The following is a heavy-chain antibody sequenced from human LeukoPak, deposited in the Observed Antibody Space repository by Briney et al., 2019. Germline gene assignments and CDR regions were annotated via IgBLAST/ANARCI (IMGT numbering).Heavy chain of an antibody. Sequence: PGGSLTLSCPASGFTFSSYAMSWVRQAPGKGLEWVSAISGSGGSTYHADSVKGRFTISRDNSKNTLYLQMNSHRAEHTAVYYCAKDPSIAVARLFDYWGQGTLVTVSS. CDR2: ISGSGGST. V-gene: IGHV3-23*01. J-gene: IGHJ4*02. CDR1: GFTFSSYA. D-gene: IGHD6-19*01. CDR3: AKDPSIAVARLFDY.